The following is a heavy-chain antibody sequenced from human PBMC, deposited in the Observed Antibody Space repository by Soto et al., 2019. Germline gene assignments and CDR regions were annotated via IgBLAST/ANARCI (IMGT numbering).Heavy chain of an antibody. CDR1: GGSFSCYY. CDR2: INHSGST. D-gene: IGHD2-2*02. Sequence: PSETLSLTCAVYGGSFSCYYWSWIRQPPGKGLEWIGEINHSGSTNYNPSLKSRVTISVDTSKNQFSLKLSSVPAADTAVYYCARGGLRRYCSSTSCYRSGFDYWGQGTLVTVSS. V-gene: IGHV4-34*01. CDR3: ARGGLRRYCSSTSCYRSGFDY. J-gene: IGHJ4*02.